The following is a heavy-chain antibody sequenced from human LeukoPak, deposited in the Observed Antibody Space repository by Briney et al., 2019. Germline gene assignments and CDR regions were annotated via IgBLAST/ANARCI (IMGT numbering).Heavy chain of an antibody. J-gene: IGHJ4*02. Sequence: ASVKVSCKASGYTFTSYAMHWVRQAPGQRLEWMGWINAGNGNTKYSQKFQGRVTITRDTSASTAYVELSSLRSDDTAVYYCARQHPDYGSGSYYTHTSDYWGQGTLVTVSS. CDR3: ARQHPDYGSGSYYTHTSDY. D-gene: IGHD3-10*01. V-gene: IGHV1-3*01. CDR2: INAGNGNT. CDR1: GYTFTSYA.